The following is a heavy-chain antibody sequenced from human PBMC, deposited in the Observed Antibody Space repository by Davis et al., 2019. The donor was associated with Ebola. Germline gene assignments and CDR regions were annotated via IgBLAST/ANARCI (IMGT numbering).Heavy chain of an antibody. Sequence: PGGSLRLSCAASGFTFSSYWMSWVRQAPGKGLEWVANIKQDGSEKYYVDSVKGRFTISRDNAKNSLYLQMNSLRAEDTAVYYCARDRYDYGDLYYFDYWGQGTLVTVSS. J-gene: IGHJ4*02. D-gene: IGHD4-17*01. V-gene: IGHV3-7*01. CDR3: ARDRYDYGDLYYFDY. CDR2: IKQDGSEK. CDR1: GFTFSSYW.